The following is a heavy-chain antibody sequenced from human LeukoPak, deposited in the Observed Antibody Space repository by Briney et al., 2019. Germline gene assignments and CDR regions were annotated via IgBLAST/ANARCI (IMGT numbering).Heavy chain of an antibody. V-gene: IGHV4-34*01. J-gene: IGHJ4*02. D-gene: IGHD3-22*01. CDR2: ISHSGST. Sequence: SETLSLTCAVYGGSFSGYYWGWIRQPPGKGLEWIGEISHSGSTNYNPSLKSRVTISVDTSKNQFSLKLSSVTAADTAVYYCARGRNYYDSSGYSDYWGQGTLVTVSS. CDR1: GGSFSGYY. CDR3: ARGRNYYDSSGYSDY.